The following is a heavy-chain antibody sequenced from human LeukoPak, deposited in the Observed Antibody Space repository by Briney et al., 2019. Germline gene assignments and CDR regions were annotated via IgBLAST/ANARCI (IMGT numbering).Heavy chain of an antibody. J-gene: IGHJ4*02. D-gene: IGHD3-22*01. Sequence: GGSLRLSCAASGFTFSSHAMPWVRQAPGKGLEYVSSISSNGGSTYYANSVKGRFTISRDNSKNTMYLQMGSLRAEDMAVYYCARDRSRSGYLSFDFWGQGTLVTVSS. V-gene: IGHV3-64*01. CDR2: ISSNGGST. CDR1: GFTFSSHA. CDR3: ARDRSRSGYLSFDF.